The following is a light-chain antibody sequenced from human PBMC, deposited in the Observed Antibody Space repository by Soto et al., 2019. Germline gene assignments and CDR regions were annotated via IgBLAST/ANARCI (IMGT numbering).Light chain of an antibody. Sequence: QSALTQPASVSGSPGQSIAVSCSGTSSDIGAYIHVSWYQQHPGKAPKLMIYDVSNRPSGVSDRFSGSKSGNTASLTISGLQAEDEAGYYCTSYTTSGTYVFGAGTKLTVL. CDR1: SSDIGAYIH. J-gene: IGLJ1*01. V-gene: IGLV2-14*03. CDR2: DVS. CDR3: TSYTTSGTYV.